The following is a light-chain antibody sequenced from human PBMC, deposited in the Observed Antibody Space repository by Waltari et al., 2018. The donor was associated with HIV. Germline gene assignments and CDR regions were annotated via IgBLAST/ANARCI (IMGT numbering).Light chain of an antibody. J-gene: IGKJ2*01. V-gene: IGKV4-1*01. CDR2: CAS. Sequence: DIVMTPSPDSLAVSLGERDTINCKSSQSVLYNSNNKNYLAWYQQKPGQPPKLLIYCASTRESGVPDRFSGSGSGTDFTLTISSLQAEDVAVYYCHQYYSTPYTFGQGTKLEIK. CDR3: HQYYSTPYT. CDR1: QSVLYNSNNKNY.